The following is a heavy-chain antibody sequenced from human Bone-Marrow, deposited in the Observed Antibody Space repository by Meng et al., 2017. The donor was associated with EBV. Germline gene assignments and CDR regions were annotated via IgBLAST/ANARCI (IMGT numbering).Heavy chain of an antibody. CDR3: ARGSSFCSGGSCFEN. Sequence: HDPVPALCTSSPPPPLTFSFSGGSISTGYYYWTWIRQPPGKGLEWIGYMYYKGITYYNPSLKSRVTISGDSSKNQFSLKLTSVTAADTAVYFCARGSSFCSGGSCFENWGQGTLVTVSS. J-gene: IGHJ4*02. D-gene: IGHD2-15*01. V-gene: IGHV4-30-4*01. CDR2: MYYKGIT. CDR1: GGSISTGYYY.